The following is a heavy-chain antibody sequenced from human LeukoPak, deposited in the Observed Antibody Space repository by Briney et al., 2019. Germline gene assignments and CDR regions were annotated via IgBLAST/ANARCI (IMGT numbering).Heavy chain of an antibody. Sequence: PSETLSLTCTVSGGSISSYYWTWIRQPPGKGLEWIGYIYYSGSTNYNPSLKSRVTTSVDTSKNQFSLKLSSVAAGDTAVYYCATNAGGHYQPALDIWGQGTMVTVSS. CDR2: IYYSGST. CDR3: ATNAGGHYQPALDI. CDR1: GGSISSYY. J-gene: IGHJ3*02. D-gene: IGHD2-2*01. V-gene: IGHV4-59*01.